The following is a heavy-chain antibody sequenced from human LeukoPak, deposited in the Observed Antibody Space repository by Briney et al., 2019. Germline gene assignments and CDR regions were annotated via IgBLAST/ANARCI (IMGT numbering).Heavy chain of an antibody. D-gene: IGHD6-19*01. CDR1: GFTVSSIY. CDR2: IYSDGNT. CDR3: AGDTHSSSWYDH. V-gene: IGHV3-53*01. J-gene: IGHJ5*02. Sequence: GGSLRLSCADSGFTVSSIYMSWVRQAPGKGLEWVSFIYSDGNTYYADSVKGRFTLSRDSSRNTLYLQMNSLRVDDTAVYYCAGDTHSSSWYDHWGQGTLVTVSS.